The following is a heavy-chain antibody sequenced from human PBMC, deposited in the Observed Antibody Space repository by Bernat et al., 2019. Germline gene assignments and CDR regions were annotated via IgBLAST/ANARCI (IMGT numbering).Heavy chain of an antibody. Sequence: QVQLVESGGGVVQPGRSLRLSCAASGFTFSSYGMHWVRQDPGKGLEWVAVIWYDGSNKYYADSVKGRFTISRDNSKNTLYLQMNSLRAEDTAVYYCARGGGIGSGWYFDYWGQGTLVTVSS. CDR1: GFTFSSYG. D-gene: IGHD6-19*01. V-gene: IGHV3-33*01. CDR3: ARGGGIGSGWYFDY. J-gene: IGHJ4*02. CDR2: IWYDGSNK.